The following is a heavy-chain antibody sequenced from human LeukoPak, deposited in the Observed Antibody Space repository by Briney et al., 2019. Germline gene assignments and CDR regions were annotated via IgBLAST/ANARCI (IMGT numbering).Heavy chain of an antibody. D-gene: IGHD6-19*01. CDR1: GFTFSSYA. V-gene: IGHV3-30*04. CDR3: ARGYSSGWYLTSTYVHY. J-gene: IGHJ4*02. Sequence: GGSLRLSCAASGFTFSSYAMHWVRQAPGKGLEWVAVISYDGSNKYYADSVKGRFTISRDNSKNTLYLQMNSLRAEDTAVYYCARGYSSGWYLTSTYVHYWGQGTLVTVSS. CDR2: ISYDGSNK.